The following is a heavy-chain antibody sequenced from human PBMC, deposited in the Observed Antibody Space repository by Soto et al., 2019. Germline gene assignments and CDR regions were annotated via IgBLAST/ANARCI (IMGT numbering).Heavy chain of an antibody. CDR1: GYTFTSYD. Sequence: ASVKVSCKASGYTFTSYDINWVRQATGQGLEWMGWMNPNSGNTGYAQKFQGRVTMTRNTSISTAYMELSSLRSEDTAVYYCARGDTIFGVVIIDYWGQGTLVTVSS. J-gene: IGHJ4*02. V-gene: IGHV1-8*02. CDR3: ARGDTIFGVVIIDY. D-gene: IGHD3-3*01. CDR2: MNPNSGNT.